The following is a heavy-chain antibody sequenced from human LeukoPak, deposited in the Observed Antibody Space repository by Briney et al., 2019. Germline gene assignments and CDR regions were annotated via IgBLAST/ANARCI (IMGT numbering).Heavy chain of an antibody. J-gene: IGHJ5*02. CDR1: GFTFSSYS. V-gene: IGHV3-21*01. CDR2: ISSSSNYI. CDR3: ASPALGGREGS. Sequence: GGSLRLSCAASGFTFSSYSMNWVRQAPGKGLEWVSSISSSSNYIYYADSMKGRFTISRDNAKNSLYLQMNSLRAEDTAVYYCASPALGGREGSWGQGTLVTVSS. D-gene: IGHD1-26*01.